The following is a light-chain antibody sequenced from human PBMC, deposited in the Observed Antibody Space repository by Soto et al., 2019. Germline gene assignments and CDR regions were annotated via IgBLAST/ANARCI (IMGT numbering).Light chain of an antibody. CDR1: QAVNTR. Sequence: EIVLTQSPATLSSFPGDRVTLSCRASQAVNTRLAWYQHKPGQAPRLLIYLASNRAAGVPARFSGSGSGTDITLTISDVEPEDFAVYYCQQRSNWPPITFGQGTRLEIK. CDR2: LAS. V-gene: IGKV3-11*01. CDR3: QQRSNWPPIT. J-gene: IGKJ5*01.